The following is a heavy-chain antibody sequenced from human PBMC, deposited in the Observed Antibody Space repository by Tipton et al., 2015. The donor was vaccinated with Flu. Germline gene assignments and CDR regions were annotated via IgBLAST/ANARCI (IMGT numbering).Heavy chain of an antibody. Sequence: SLRLSCAASGFTFSSYWMSWVRQAPGKGLEWVANIKQDGSEKYYVDSVKGRFTISRDNAKNSLYLQMNSLRAEDTAVYYCARDEKKVDYYDSSGRPGSYYYYYGMDVWGQGTTVTVSS. J-gene: IGHJ6*02. CDR2: IKQDGSEK. CDR3: ARDEKKVDYYDSSGRPGSYYYYYGMDV. D-gene: IGHD3-22*01. V-gene: IGHV3-7*01. CDR1: GFTFSSYW.